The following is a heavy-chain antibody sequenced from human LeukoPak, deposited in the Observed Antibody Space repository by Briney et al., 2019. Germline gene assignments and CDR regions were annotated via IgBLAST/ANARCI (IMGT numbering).Heavy chain of an antibody. CDR2: IIPIFGTA. CDR3: ASVASHGDYDYFDY. J-gene: IGHJ4*02. Sequence: SVKVSCKASGGTFSSYAISWVRQAPGQGLEWMGRIIPIFGTANYAQKFQGRVTITTDESTSTAYMELSSLRSEDTAVYYCASVASHGDYDYFDYWGQGTLVTVSS. CDR1: GGTFSSYA. V-gene: IGHV1-69*05. D-gene: IGHD4-17*01.